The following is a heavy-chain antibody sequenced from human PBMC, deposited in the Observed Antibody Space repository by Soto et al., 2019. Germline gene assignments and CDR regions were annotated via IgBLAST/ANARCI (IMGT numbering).Heavy chain of an antibody. J-gene: IGHJ5*02. V-gene: IGHV1-69*01. D-gene: IGHD3-22*01. CDR2: IIPIFGTA. CDR1: GGTFSSYA. Sequence: QVQLVQSGAEVKKPGSSVKVSCKATGGTFSSYAISWVRQAPGQGLEWMGGIIPIFGTANYAQKFQGRVTITADESTSTAYMELSSLRSEDTAVYYCAIDTDYYDSSGYYATNWFDPWGQGTLVTVSS. CDR3: AIDTDYYDSSGYYATNWFDP.